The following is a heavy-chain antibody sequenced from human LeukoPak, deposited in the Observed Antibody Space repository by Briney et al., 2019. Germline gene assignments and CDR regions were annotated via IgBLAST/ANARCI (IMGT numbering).Heavy chain of an antibody. CDR2: LSGSGTYT. D-gene: IGHD3-3*01. J-gene: IGHJ3*02. Sequence: GGSLRLSCAASGFSFNSFAMTWVRQAPGKGLEWVAGLSGSGTYTYYPDSVRGRFSISRDNSNDTLYLQMNSLRAEDTAVYYCAKGPYFDFWSGSRDAFDIWGQGTMVTVSS. V-gene: IGHV3-23*01. CDR1: GFSFNSFA. CDR3: AKGPYFDFWSGSRDAFDI.